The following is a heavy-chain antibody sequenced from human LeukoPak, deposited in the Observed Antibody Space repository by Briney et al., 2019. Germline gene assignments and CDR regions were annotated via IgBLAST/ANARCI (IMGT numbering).Heavy chain of an antibody. CDR3: AHITPDFFHWFAYRGPFHK. D-gene: IGHD3-10*01. Sequence: SGPTLVNPTQTLTLTCTFSGFSLSTSGVGVGWIRQPPGKALEWLALIYWNDDKRYSPSLKGRLTITKDTSKNQVLLTLTNMDPVATARYYCAHITPDFFHWFAYRGPFHKGGQGTLVTVSS. CDR2: IYWNDDK. J-gene: IGHJ4*02. CDR1: GFSLSTSGVG. V-gene: IGHV2-5*01.